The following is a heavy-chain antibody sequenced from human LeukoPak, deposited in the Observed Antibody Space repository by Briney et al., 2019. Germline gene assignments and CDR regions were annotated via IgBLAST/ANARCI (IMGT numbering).Heavy chain of an antibody. V-gene: IGHV3-49*04. CDR1: GFTFGDYA. J-gene: IGHJ3*02. Sequence: GGSLRLSCTASGFTFGDYAMSWVRQAPGKGLEWVGFIRSKAYGGTTEYAASVKGRFTISRDDSKSIAYLQMNSLKTEDTAVYYCTRGGGTTAMALTDAFDIWGQGTMVTVSS. CDR3: TRGGGTTAMALTDAFDI. D-gene: IGHD5-18*01. CDR2: IRSKAYGGTT.